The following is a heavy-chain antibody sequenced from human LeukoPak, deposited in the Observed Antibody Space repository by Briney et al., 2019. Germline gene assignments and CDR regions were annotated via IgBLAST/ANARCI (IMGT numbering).Heavy chain of an antibody. CDR3: ARIGFGYSFGSGFDY. Sequence: GRSLRLSCAVSRFIFSGYSFHWVRQAPGKGLEWVAVISHDASHIFYADSVKGRFTISRHNSKNTLYLQMNSLIYEDTAVFYCARIGFGYSFGSGFDYGGQGTLVTVSS. J-gene: IGHJ4*02. V-gene: IGHV3-30*04. CDR1: RFIFSGYS. D-gene: IGHD5-18*01. CDR2: ISHDASHI.